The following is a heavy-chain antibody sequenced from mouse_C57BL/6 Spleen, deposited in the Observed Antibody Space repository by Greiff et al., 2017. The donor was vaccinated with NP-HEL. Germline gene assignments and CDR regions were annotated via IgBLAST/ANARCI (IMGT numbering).Heavy chain of an antibody. D-gene: IGHD1-1*01. CDR2: INPNYGTT. V-gene: IGHV1-39*01. J-gene: IGHJ4*01. CDR3: ARPHYYGSSYGDYAMDY. Sequence: EVQLQQSGPELVKPGASVKISCKASGYSFTDYNMNWVKQSNGKSLEWIGVINPNYGTTSYNQKFKGKATLTVDQSSSTAYMQLNSLTSEDSAVYYCARPHYYGSSYGDYAMDYWGQGTSVTVSS. CDR1: GYSFTDYN.